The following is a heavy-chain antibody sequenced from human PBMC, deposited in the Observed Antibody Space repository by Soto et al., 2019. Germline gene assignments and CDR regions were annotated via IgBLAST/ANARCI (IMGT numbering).Heavy chain of an antibody. CDR3: AKDIGSGYSSGPPQFDP. CDR2: ISWNSGSI. CDR1: GFTFDDYA. V-gene: IGHV3-9*01. Sequence: GGSLRLSCAASGFTFDDYAMHWVRQAPGKGLEWVSGISWNSGSIGYADSVKGRFTISRDNAKISLYLQMNSLRAEDTALYYCAKDIGSGYSSGPPQFDPWGQGTLVTVSS. D-gene: IGHD6-19*01. J-gene: IGHJ5*02.